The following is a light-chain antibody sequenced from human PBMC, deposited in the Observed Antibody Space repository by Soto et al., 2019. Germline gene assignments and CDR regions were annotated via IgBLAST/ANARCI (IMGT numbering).Light chain of an antibody. J-gene: IGKJ1*01. CDR1: QTISSW. CDR2: KAS. Sequence: IQMTQSPSTLPASVADRVTITCRASQTISSWLAWYQQKPGKAPKLLIYKASTLKSGVPSRFSGSGSGTEFTLTISSLQPDDFATYYCQHYNSYSEAFGQGTKVDIK. CDR3: QHYNSYSEA. V-gene: IGKV1-5*03.